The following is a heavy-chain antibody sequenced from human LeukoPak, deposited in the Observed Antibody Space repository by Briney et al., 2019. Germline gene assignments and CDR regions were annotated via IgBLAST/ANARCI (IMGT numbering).Heavy chain of an antibody. CDR1: GGSISSGDYY. V-gene: IGHV4-30-4*08. CDR3: AIAVEGSSTRINWFDP. Sequence: PSETLSLTCTVSGGSISSGDYYWSWIRQPPGKGLEWIGYIYYSGSTYYNPSLKSRVTISVDTSKNQFSLKLSSVTAADTAVYYCAIAVEGSSTRINWFDPWGQGTLVTVSS. CDR2: IYYSGST. D-gene: IGHD2-2*01. J-gene: IGHJ5*02.